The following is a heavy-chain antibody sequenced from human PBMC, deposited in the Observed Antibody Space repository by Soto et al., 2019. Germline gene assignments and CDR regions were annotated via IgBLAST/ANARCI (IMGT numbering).Heavy chain of an antibody. CDR2: ISGSGAIT. CDR3: ANPYRSAWHPFXY. D-gene: IGHD6-19*01. V-gene: IGHV3-23*01. CDR1: GFTFCDYV. J-gene: IGHJ4*02. Sequence: SGGSLGLSCAASGFTFCDYVMTWVRQAPGKGLEWVSAISGSGAITYYADSVKGRFTISRDNSKNTLYLQLNSLRAEDTALYYCANPYRSAWHPFXYWGQGTLVXVSS.